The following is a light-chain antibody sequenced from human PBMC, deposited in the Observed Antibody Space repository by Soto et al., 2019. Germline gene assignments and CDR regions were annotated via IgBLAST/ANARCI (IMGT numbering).Light chain of an antibody. CDR1: QSVSSGF. CDR2: GPS. Sequence: EIVLTQSPGTLSLSPGERATLSCRASQSVSSGFLAWYQQKPGQAPRLLIYGPSSRATGIPDRFSGSGSGTDFTLTISRLEPEDFAVYYCQQYGSSPQTFSQGTKVEIK. CDR3: QQYGSSPQT. V-gene: IGKV3-20*01. J-gene: IGKJ1*01.